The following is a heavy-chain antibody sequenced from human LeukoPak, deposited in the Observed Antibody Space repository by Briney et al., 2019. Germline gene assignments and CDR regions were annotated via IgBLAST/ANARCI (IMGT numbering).Heavy chain of an antibody. CDR2: IYYSGST. V-gene: IGHV4-39*01. CDR3: ARRPSIFGVVVTYYFGY. CDR1: GGSVRTSSYY. J-gene: IGHJ4*02. D-gene: IGHD3-3*01. Sequence: PSETLSLTCTVSGGSVRTSSYYWGWIRQPPGKGLEWIGNIYYSGSTYYNPSLKSRVTISVDTSKNQFSLKLNSVIAADTAVYYCARRPSIFGVVVTYYFGYWGQGTLVTVSS.